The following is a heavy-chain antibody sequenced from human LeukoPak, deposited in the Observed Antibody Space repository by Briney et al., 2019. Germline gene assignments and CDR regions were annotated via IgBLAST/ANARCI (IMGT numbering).Heavy chain of an antibody. J-gene: IGHJ4*02. V-gene: IGHV3-23*01. Sequence: PGGSLRLSCSASGFSFSTYGMSWVRQAPGKGLEWVSTVTGAGSSTYYADSVKGRFTISRDNSKNTLYLQMNSLRAEDTAVYYCAKGHYGDYVASDHWAQGTLVTVSS. CDR1: GFSFSTYG. D-gene: IGHD4-17*01. CDR3: AKGHYGDYVASDH. CDR2: VTGAGSST.